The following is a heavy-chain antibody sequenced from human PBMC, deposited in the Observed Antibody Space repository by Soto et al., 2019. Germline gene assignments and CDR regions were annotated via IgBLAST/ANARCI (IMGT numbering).Heavy chain of an antibody. V-gene: IGHV3-73*01. CDR2: IRSKANSYAT. J-gene: IGHJ4*02. Sequence: GGSLRLSCAASGFTFSGSAMHWFRQASGKGLEWVGLIRSKANSYATAYAASVKGRFTISRDDSKNTAYLQMNSLKTEDTAVYYCTRHNDYWGQGTLVTVSS. CDR3: TRHNDY. CDR1: GFTFSGSA.